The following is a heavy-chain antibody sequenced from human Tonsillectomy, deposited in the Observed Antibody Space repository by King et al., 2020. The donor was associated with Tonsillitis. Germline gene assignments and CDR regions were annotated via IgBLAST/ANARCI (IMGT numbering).Heavy chain of an antibody. CDR2: IYSGGST. V-gene: IGHV3-66*01. Sequence: QLVQSGGGLVQPGGSLRLSCAASGFTVSSNYMSWVRQAPGKGLEWVSVIYSGGSTYYADSVKGRFTISRDNSKNTLYLQMNSLRAEDTAVYYCASSYYDILTGYLGSAAFDIWGQGTMVTVSS. CDR3: ASSYYDILTGYLGSAAFDI. J-gene: IGHJ3*02. D-gene: IGHD3-9*01. CDR1: GFTVSSNY.